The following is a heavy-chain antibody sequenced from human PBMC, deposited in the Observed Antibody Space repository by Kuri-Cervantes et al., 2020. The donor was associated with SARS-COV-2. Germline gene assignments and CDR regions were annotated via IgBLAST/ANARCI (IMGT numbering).Heavy chain of an antibody. V-gene: IGHV4-61*02. CDR1: GGSISSGSYY. CDR2: IYTSGST. Sequence: SETLSLTCTVSGGSISSGSYYWSWIWQPAGKGLEWIGRIYTSGSTNYNPSLKSRVTISVDTSKNQFSLKLSSVTAADTAVYYCARDAKLTTIFGVVIKGGWFDPWGQGTLVTGSS. J-gene: IGHJ5*02. CDR3: ARDAKLTTIFGVVIKGGWFDP. D-gene: IGHD3-3*01.